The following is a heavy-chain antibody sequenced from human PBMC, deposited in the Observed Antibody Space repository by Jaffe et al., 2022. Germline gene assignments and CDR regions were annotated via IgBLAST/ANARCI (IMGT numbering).Heavy chain of an antibody. D-gene: IGHD2-15*01. Sequence: QVQLVQSGAEVKKPGASVKVSCKASGYTFTSYAMHWVRQAPGQRLEWMGWINAGNGNTKYSQKFQGRVTITRDTSASTAYMELSSLRSEDTAVYYCARGGLLGCSGGSCYGGAFDIWGQGTMVTVSS. CDR2: INAGNGNT. J-gene: IGHJ3*02. V-gene: IGHV1-3*01. CDR1: GYTFTSYA. CDR3: ARGGLLGCSGGSCYGGAFDI.